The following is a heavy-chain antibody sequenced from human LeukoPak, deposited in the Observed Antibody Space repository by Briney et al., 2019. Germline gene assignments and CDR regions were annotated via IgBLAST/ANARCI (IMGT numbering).Heavy chain of an antibody. CDR1: GGSISSYY. V-gene: IGHV4-59*01. D-gene: IGHD1-1*01. CDR2: IYYSGST. CDR3: ARDYSGRDWNDGSNWFDP. J-gene: IGHJ5*02. Sequence: SETLSLTCTVSGGSISSYYWSWIRQPPGKGLEWIGYIYYSGSTNYNPSLKSRATISVDTSKNQFSLKLSSVTAADTAVYYCARDYSGRDWNDGSNWFDPWGQGTLVTVSS.